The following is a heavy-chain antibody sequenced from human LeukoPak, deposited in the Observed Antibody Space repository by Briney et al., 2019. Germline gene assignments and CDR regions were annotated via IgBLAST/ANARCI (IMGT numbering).Heavy chain of an antibody. CDR1: GFPFNSFW. V-gene: IGHV3-74*01. CDR2: MNEYSTTI. CDR3: ARGGVNPVDH. J-gene: IGHJ4*02. Sequence: GGSLRLSCAASGFPFNSFWMHWVRQAPGKGLVWVSDMNEYSTTIRYADSVKGRFTISGDNAMSILYLQMNNLRAEDTAMYFCARGGVNPVDHWGQGTLVTVSS. D-gene: IGHD1-14*01.